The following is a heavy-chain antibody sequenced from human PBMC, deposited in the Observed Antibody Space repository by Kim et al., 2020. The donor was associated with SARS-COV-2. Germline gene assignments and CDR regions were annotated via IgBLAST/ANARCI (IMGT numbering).Heavy chain of an antibody. V-gene: IGHV1-18*01. J-gene: IGHJ6*02. Sequence: ASVKVSCKASGYTFTNYGLNWVRQAPGQGLEWMGRISAYNGNTNSAQELQGRVTMTTDTSTSTAYMELRSLRSDDTAVYYCAGGYYDGSGYSSLYCYYGMDIWRQGTTVTVS. CDR3: AGGYYDGSGYSSLYCYYGMDI. CDR1: GYTFTNYG. D-gene: IGHD3-22*01. CDR2: ISAYNGNT.